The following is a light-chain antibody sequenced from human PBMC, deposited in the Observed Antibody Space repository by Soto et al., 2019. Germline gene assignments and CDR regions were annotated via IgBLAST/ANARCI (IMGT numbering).Light chain of an antibody. Sequence: EVVLTQSRGTLSLSPGQRDTLSCRASQRVRDSYLAWYQQKPGQTPSLLVDGASSRDTGIPDRFSGSGSGADFTLTIRGLESEDLAVYYCQQYGSSPLTLGGGTKVEIK. CDR3: QQYGSSPLT. CDR2: GAS. CDR1: QRVRDSY. J-gene: IGKJ4*01. V-gene: IGKV3-20*01.